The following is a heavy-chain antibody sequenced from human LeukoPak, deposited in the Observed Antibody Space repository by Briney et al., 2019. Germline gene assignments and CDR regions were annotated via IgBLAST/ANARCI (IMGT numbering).Heavy chain of an antibody. J-gene: IGHJ4*02. CDR2: IRSDGSDT. Sequence: GGSLRLSCAASGFTFSDTWMHWVRQAPGKGLVWVSRIRSDGSDTRYAESVKGRFTISRDNSKNTLYLQMNSLRAEDTAVYYCARDTDSWYFDYWGQGTLVTVSP. CDR3: ARDTDSWYFDY. D-gene: IGHD6-13*01. V-gene: IGHV3-74*01. CDR1: GFTFSDTW.